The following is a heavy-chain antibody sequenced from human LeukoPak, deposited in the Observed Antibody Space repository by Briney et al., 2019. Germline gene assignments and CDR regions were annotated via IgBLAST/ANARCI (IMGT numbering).Heavy chain of an antibody. CDR3: ARARYANAWYAFDI. CDR1: GGSVSSYY. J-gene: IGHJ3*02. V-gene: IGHV4-59*02. CDR2: LSHSGSS. D-gene: IGHD2-2*01. Sequence: SETLSLTCTVSGGSVSSYYWSWIRRPPGRGLEWIAYLSHSGSSDSNPSLTSRVTTLVDTSKNQFSLKLTPVTAADTAVYYCARARYANAWYAFDIWGHGTMVTVSS.